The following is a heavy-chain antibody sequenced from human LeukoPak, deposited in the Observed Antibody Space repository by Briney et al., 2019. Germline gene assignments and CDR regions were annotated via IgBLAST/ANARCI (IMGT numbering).Heavy chain of an antibody. CDR2: ISYDGSNK. Sequence: GGSLRLSCAASGLTFSSYAMHWVRQAPGKGLEWVAVISYDGSNKYYADSVKGRFTISRDNSKNTLYLQMNSLRAEDTAVYYCAKDLVAEYSYGSDPDYWGQGTLVTVSS. CDR3: AKDLVAEYSYGSDPDY. CDR1: GLTFSSYA. J-gene: IGHJ4*02. D-gene: IGHD5-18*01. V-gene: IGHV3-30*04.